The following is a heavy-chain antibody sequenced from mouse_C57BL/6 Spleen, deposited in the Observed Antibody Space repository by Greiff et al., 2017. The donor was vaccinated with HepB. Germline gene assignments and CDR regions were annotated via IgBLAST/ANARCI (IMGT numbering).Heavy chain of an antibody. V-gene: IGHV1-64*01. Sequence: QVQLQQSGAELVKPGASVKLSCKASGYTFTSYWMHWVKQRPGQGLEWIGMIHPNSGSTNYNEKFKSKATLTVDKSSSTAYMQLSSLTPEDSAVYYCARFPFYGSSYWYFDVWGTGTTVTVSS. CDR1: GYTFTSYW. CDR3: ARFPFYGSSYWYFDV. D-gene: IGHD1-1*01. J-gene: IGHJ1*03. CDR2: IHPNSGST.